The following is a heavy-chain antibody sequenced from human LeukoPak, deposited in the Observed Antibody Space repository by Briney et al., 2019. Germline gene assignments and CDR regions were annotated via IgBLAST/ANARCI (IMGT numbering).Heavy chain of an antibody. CDR3: AREEGAGGNIVVVPAASLRY. D-gene: IGHD2-2*01. V-gene: IGHV1-46*01. CDR2: INPSGGST. Sequence: ASVKVSCKASGYTFTSYYMHWVRQAPGQGLEWMGIINPSGGSTSYAQKFQGRVTMTRDTSTSTVYMELSSLRSEDTAVYYCAREEGAGGNIVVVPAASLRYWGQGTLVTVSS. CDR1: GYTFTSYY. J-gene: IGHJ4*02.